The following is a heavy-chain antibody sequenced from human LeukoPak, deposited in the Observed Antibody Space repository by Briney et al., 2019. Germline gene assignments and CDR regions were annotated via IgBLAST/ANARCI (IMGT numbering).Heavy chain of an antibody. CDR3: ARSRDYESSGYYDY. J-gene: IGHJ4*02. CDR1: GFTFSNYA. CDR2: LSGSGGAT. V-gene: IGHV3-23*01. D-gene: IGHD3-22*01. Sequence: GGSLRLSCAASGFTFSNYAMSWVRQAPGKGLEWVSALSGSGGATYYADSVKGRFTISRDNSKNTLYLQMNSLRAEDTAVYHCARSRDYESSGYYDYWGQGTLVTVSS.